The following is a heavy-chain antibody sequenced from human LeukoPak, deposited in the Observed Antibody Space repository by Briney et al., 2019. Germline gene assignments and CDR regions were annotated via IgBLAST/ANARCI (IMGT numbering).Heavy chain of an antibody. CDR2: INPNSGGT. D-gene: IGHD3-22*01. J-gene: IGHJ4*02. V-gene: IGHV1-2*02. Sequence: EASVKVSFKASGYTFTGYYMHWVRQAPGQGLEWMGWINPNSGGTNYAQKFQGRVTMTRDTSISTAYMELSRLRSDDTAVYYCARGGNYYDSSGYWGYWGQGTLVTVSS. CDR3: ARGGNYYDSSGYWGY. CDR1: GYTFTGYY.